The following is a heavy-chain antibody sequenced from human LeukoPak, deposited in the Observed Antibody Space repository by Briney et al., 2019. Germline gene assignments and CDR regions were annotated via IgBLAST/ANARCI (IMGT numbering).Heavy chain of an antibody. CDR2: INPSGGST. J-gene: IGHJ5*02. CDR3: ARDPLITATTTWFDP. V-gene: IGHV1-46*01. Sequence: GASVKVSCKASGYTFTNYNITWVRQAPGQGLEGMGIINPSGGSTRYAQKFQGRVTMTRDTSTKTVYMEMSSLRSEDTAVYYCARDPLITATTTWFDPWGQGTLVTVSS. CDR1: GYTFTNYN. D-gene: IGHD1-7*01.